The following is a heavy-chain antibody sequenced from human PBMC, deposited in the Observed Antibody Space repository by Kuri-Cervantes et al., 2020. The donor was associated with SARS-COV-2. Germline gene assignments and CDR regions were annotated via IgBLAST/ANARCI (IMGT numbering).Heavy chain of an antibody. CDR3: ARELSPGGSHLDY. D-gene: IGHD3-16*01. CDR1: DFAFTNYP. CDR2: ISYDGRKI. Sequence: GESLKISCTASDFAFTNYPMHWVRQAPGKGLEWVALISYDGRKINYSESVKGRFTISRDNSQSALYLQMDSLTPEDTALYYCARELSPGGSHLDYWGQGTQVTGAS. V-gene: IGHV3-30*04. J-gene: IGHJ4*02.